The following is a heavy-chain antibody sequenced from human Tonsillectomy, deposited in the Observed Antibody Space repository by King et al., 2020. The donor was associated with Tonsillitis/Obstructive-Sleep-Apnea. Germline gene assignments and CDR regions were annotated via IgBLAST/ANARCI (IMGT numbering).Heavy chain of an antibody. CDR2: IRSKGYGGTT. CDR1: GFTFGDYA. CDR3: TRDRRPYCGGDCYSGFDP. Sequence: VHLVESGGGLVQPGRSLRLSCTASGFTFGDYAMSWVRQAPGKGLEWVAFIRSKGYGGTTEYAASVKGRFSMSRDDSKSIAYLHMYSLKTEDTALCYCTRDRRPYCGGDCYSGFDPWGQGTLVTVSS. V-gene: IGHV3-49*04. J-gene: IGHJ5*02. D-gene: IGHD2-21*02.